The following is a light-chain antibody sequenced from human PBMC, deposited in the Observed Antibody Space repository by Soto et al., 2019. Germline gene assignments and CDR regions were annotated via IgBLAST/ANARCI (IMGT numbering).Light chain of an antibody. J-gene: IGLJ2*01. CDR2: ELY. CDR3: ASWDDRLGAVI. Sequence: QSALTQPPSASGSPGQSVTISCTGTSSDVGGYNFVSWYQQHPGKAPRLLIYELYKRPSGVPDRFSGSKSGTAASLAISGLRSEDEAVYYCASWDDRLGAVIFGGGTKVTVL. CDR1: SSDVGGYNF. V-gene: IGLV2-8*01.